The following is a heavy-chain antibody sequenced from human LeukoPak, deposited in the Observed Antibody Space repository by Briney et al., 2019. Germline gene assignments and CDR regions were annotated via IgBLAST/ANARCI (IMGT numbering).Heavy chain of an antibody. CDR2: INRSGST. D-gene: IGHD3-10*01. CDR3: ARGSGHYYYGSGSYYKMGYYYYGMDV. Sequence: PSETLSLTCAVYGGSFSGYYWSWIRQPPGKGLEWIGEINRSGSTNYNPSLKSRVTISVDTSKNQFSLKLSSVTAADTAVYYCARGSGHYYYGSGSYYKMGYYYYGMDVWGQGTTVTVSS. CDR1: GGSFSGYY. V-gene: IGHV4-34*01. J-gene: IGHJ6*02.